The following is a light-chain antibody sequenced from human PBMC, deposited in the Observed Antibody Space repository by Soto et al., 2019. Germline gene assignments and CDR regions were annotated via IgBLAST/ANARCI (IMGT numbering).Light chain of an antibody. CDR1: QSVSSSH. Sequence: EIVLTQSPGTLSLSPGERATLSCRASQSVSSSHVAWYQHKPGQAPRLLIYAASNGATGSPDRFSGGGSGTDFTLTISRLEPEDFATYYCQQSYSTPLTFGGGTKVDIK. CDR2: AAS. J-gene: IGKJ4*01. CDR3: QQSYSTPLT. V-gene: IGKV3-20*01.